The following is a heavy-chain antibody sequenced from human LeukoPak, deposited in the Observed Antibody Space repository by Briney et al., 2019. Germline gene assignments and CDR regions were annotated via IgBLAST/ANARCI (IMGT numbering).Heavy chain of an antibody. D-gene: IGHD3-16*01. Sequence: PSETLSLTCTVSGGSISSGDYYWSWIRQPPGKGLEWIGYIYYSGSTYYNPSLKSRVTISVDTSKNQFSLKLSSVTAADTAVYYCARSGGNGQTFTFGGVLYGMDVWGQGTTVTVSS. J-gene: IGHJ6*02. CDR3: ARSGGNGQTFTFGGVLYGMDV. CDR2: IYYSGST. CDR1: GGSISSGDYY. V-gene: IGHV4-30-4*02.